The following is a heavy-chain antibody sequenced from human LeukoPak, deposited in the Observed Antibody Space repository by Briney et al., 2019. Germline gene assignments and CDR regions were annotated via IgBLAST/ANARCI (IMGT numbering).Heavy chain of an antibody. CDR3: ATADSSGATYFDY. CDR2: TYSGGST. V-gene: IGHV3-53*01. J-gene: IGHJ4*02. D-gene: IGHD3-22*01. Sequence: GGSLRLSCAASGFNVGRNYMSWVRQAPGKGLECVSITYSGGSTYYADSVKGRFTISRDNSKNTVYLQINSLRAEDTAVYYCATADSSGATYFDYWGQGTLVTVSS. CDR1: GFNVGRNY.